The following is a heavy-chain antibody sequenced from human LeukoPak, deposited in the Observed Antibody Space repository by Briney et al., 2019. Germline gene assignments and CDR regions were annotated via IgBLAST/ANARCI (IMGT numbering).Heavy chain of an antibody. CDR2: ISGSGGST. CDR3: AKDLDTAMVTGEYYFDY. J-gene: IGHJ4*02. V-gene: IGHV3-23*01. Sequence: PGGSLRLSCAASGFTFSSYAMSWVRQAPGKGLEWVSAISGSGGSTYYADFVKGRFTISRDNSKNTLYLQMNSLRAEDTAVYYCAKDLDTAMVTGEYYFDYWGQGTLVTVSS. CDR1: GFTFSSYA. D-gene: IGHD5-18*01.